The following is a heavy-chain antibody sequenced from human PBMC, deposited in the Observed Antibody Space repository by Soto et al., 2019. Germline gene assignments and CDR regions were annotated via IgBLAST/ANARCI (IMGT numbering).Heavy chain of an antibody. CDR2: INQDGSER. Sequence: GGSLRLSCAGSGLTFRNDWLSWVRQTPGKGLEWVANINQDGSERYYVDSVRGRFTISRDNVENSLYLQLNSLRPEDTAVYYCAVYGYGVSAAAYWGQGTLVTVSS. CDR1: GLTFRNDW. J-gene: IGHJ4*02. CDR3: AVYGYGVSAAAY. D-gene: IGHD4-17*01. V-gene: IGHV3-7*03.